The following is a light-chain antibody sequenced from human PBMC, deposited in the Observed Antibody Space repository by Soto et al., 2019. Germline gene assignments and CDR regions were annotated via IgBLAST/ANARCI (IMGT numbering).Light chain of an antibody. CDR2: GAS. CDR3: QQSYSAPYT. Sequence: DLQMTQSPSSLSASAGDRVTITCRASQSISGNLNWHQQKQGKAPNVLIYGASSLQSGVPSRFSGSGSGTDFTLTISSLQPEDFGTYYCQQSYSAPYTFGQGTKLEIK. V-gene: IGKV1-39*01. CDR1: QSISGN. J-gene: IGKJ2*01.